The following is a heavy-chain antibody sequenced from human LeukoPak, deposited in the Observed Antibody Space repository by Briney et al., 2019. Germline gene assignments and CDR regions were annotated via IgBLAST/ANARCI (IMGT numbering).Heavy chain of an antibody. CDR3: ARVRTYYYGSGSAHWYFDL. J-gene: IGHJ2*01. V-gene: IGHV4-59*08. D-gene: IGHD3-10*01. CDR2: IYYSGST. CDR1: GGSISSYY. Sequence: PSETLSLTCTVSGGSISSYYWSWIRQPPGEGLEWIGHIYYSGSTNYNPSLKSRVTISVDTSKNQFSLKLSSVTAADTAVYYCARVRTYYYGSGSAHWYFDLWGRGTLVTVSS.